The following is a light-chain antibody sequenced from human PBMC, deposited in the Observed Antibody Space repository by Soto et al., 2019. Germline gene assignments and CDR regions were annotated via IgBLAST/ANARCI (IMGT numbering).Light chain of an antibody. Sequence: EIVLTQSPGTLSLSPGERATLSCRASQSVTSNYLAWHQQKPGQAPRLLIYGASTRATGIPERFRGSGSGTDFTLTISRLEPEDFAVYYCQLYGSSPPSYTFGQGTNLEIK. J-gene: IGKJ2*01. CDR1: QSVTSNY. V-gene: IGKV3-20*01. CDR2: GAS. CDR3: QLYGSSPPSYT.